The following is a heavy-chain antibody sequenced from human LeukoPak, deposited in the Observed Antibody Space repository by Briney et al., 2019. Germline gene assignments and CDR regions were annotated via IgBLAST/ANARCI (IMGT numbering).Heavy chain of an antibody. CDR1: GFTFSSYW. V-gene: IGHV3-7*01. D-gene: IGHD3-16*01. Sequence: PGGSLRLSCAASGFTFSSYWMTWVRQAPGKGLEWVANIKHNGDELNYVDSVENRFTISRDNAKNSLYLHMTGLRAEDTAVYYCARELRTFDSGGQGTLVTVSS. CDR3: ARELRTFDS. CDR2: IKHNGDEL. J-gene: IGHJ4*02.